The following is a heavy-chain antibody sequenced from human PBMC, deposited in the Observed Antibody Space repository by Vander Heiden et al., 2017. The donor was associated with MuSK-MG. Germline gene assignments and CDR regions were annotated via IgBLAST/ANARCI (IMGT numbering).Heavy chain of an antibody. Sequence: EVQLVESGGNLVQPGRSLRLSCAASGFSFDDYAMYWVRQAPGKGLEWVSTISWNSGNIGYADSVKGRFTISRDNAKNSLYLQMNSMRVEDTALYYCAKACSSSCYSSTDYWGQGTLVTVSS. CDR3: AKACSSSCYSSTDY. D-gene: IGHD2-2*01. CDR2: ISWNSGNI. V-gene: IGHV3-9*01. J-gene: IGHJ4*02. CDR1: GFSFDDYA.